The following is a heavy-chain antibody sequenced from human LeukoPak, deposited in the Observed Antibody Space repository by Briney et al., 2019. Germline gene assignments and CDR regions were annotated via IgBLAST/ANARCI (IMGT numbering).Heavy chain of an antibody. D-gene: IGHD2/OR15-2a*01. J-gene: IGHJ5*02. Sequence: PSQTLSLTCTVSGASLSSRGYYWSWIRQPPGKGLEWIGEINHSGSTNYNPSLKSRVTISVDTSKNQFSLKLSFVTAADTAVYYCARGRVLREPWGQGTLVTVSS. CDR3: ARGRVLREP. CDR2: INHSGST. CDR1: GASLSSRGYY. V-gene: IGHV4-34*01.